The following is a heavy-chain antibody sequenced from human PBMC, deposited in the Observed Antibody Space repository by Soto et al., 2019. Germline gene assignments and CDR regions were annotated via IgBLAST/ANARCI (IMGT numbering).Heavy chain of an antibody. CDR3: ARHGVATGYGMDV. D-gene: IGHD2-8*01. CDR2: IYYSGST. V-gene: IGHV4-39*01. Sequence: SSETLSLTCTVSGGSISSSSYYWGWIRQPPGKGLEWIGSIYYSGSTYYNPSLKSRVTISVDTSKNQFSLKLSSVTAADTAVYYCARHGVATGYGMDVWGQGTTVTV. CDR1: GGSISSSSYY. J-gene: IGHJ6*02.